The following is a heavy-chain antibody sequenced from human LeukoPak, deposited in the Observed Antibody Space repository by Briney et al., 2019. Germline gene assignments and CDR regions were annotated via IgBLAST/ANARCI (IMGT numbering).Heavy chain of an antibody. Sequence: SETLSLTCAVSGGSISSGGYSWSWIRQPPGKGLEWIGYIYHSGSTYYNPSLKSRVTISVDRSKNQFSLKLSSVTAADTAVYYCARRDIAAAVPFDYWGQGTLVTVSS. CDR2: IYHSGST. J-gene: IGHJ4*02. CDR1: GGSISSGGYS. D-gene: IGHD6-13*01. CDR3: ARRDIAAAVPFDY. V-gene: IGHV4-30-2*01.